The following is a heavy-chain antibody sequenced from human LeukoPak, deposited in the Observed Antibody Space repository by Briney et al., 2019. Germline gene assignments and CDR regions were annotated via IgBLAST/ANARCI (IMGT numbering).Heavy chain of an antibody. D-gene: IGHD2-2*01. CDR2: IYYSGST. J-gene: IGHJ5*02. CDR1: GGSISSGDYY. CDR3: ARAPFFYCSSTSCSGAGWFDP. Sequence: SQTLSLTCTVSGGSISSGDYYWSWIRQPPGKGLEWIGYIYYSGSTYYNPSLKSRVTISVDTSKNQFSLKLSSVTAADTAVYYCARAPFFYCSSTSCSGAGWFDPWGQGTLVTASS. V-gene: IGHV4-30-4*08.